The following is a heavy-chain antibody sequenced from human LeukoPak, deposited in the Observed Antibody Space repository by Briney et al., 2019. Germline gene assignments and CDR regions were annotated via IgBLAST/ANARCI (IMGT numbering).Heavy chain of an antibody. D-gene: IGHD3-16*01. V-gene: IGHV1-2*02. J-gene: IGHJ4*02. CDR2: INPNTGGT. Sequence: ASVKVSCKASGYTFSGFYLHWVRQAPGQGLQWMGWINPNTGGTNYAQKFQGRVTMTRDTSFTTGYMELSSLTSDDTAVYYCARDRGPEWWGSFDYWGQGTLVTVSS. CDR1: GYTFSGFY. CDR3: ARDRGPEWWGSFDY.